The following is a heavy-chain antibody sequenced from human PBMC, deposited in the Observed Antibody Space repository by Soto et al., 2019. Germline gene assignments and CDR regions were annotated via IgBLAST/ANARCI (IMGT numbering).Heavy chain of an antibody. CDR1: GGFISSGGHY. Sequence: NPSETESLTCVVAGGFISSGGHYWDWVRQPPGQGLEWIGSIYYSGSTYYNPSLKSRVTISVDTSRDQFSLRLSSVTAADTAVYYCTRLSLHGPFDYWGQGTLVTVSS. J-gene: IGHJ4*02. CDR3: TRLSLHGPFDY. V-gene: IGHV4-39*01. CDR2: IYYSGST.